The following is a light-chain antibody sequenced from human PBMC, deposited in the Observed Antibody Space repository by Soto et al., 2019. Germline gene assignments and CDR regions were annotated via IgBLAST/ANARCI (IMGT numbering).Light chain of an antibody. CDR2: DIR. CDR3: SSYTSSSTRV. J-gene: IGLJ1*01. V-gene: IGLV2-14*03. CDR1: SSDVGGYKY. Sequence: QSVLTQPASVSGSPGQSITISCTGTSSDVGGYKYVSWYQQHPGKAPKLMIYDIRNRPSGVSNRFSGSKSGNRASLTISGLQAEDEADYYCSSYTSSSTRVFGTGTKLTVL.